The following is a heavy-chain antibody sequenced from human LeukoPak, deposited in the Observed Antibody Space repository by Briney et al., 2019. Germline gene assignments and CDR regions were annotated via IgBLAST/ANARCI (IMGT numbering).Heavy chain of an antibody. J-gene: IGHJ3*02. CDR3: ARDLFYYDSSGYYSVPNRALKTNDAFDI. D-gene: IGHD3-22*01. V-gene: IGHV1-69*06. Sequence: GSSVKVSCKASGGTFSSYAISWVRQAPGQGLEWMGGIIPIFGTANYAQKFQGRVTITADKSTSTAYMELSSLRSDDTAVYYCARDLFYYDSSGYYSVPNRALKTNDAFDIWGQGTMVTVSS. CDR1: GGTFSSYA. CDR2: IIPIFGTA.